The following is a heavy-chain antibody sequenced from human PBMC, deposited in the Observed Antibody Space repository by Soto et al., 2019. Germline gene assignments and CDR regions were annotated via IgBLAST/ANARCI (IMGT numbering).Heavy chain of an antibody. CDR3: ARGVGGSYYGDFDY. J-gene: IGHJ4*02. V-gene: IGHV1-8*01. CDR1: GYTFSSYD. D-gene: IGHD1-26*01. Sequence: QVQLVKSGAEMKKPGASVKVSCKASGYTFSSYDINWVRQATGQGLEWVGCMNPKSGTTGYAQNFQGRVTMTRDTSISTAYMELSSLRSEDTAVYYCARGVGGSYYGDFDYWGQGTLVTVSS. CDR2: MNPKSGTT.